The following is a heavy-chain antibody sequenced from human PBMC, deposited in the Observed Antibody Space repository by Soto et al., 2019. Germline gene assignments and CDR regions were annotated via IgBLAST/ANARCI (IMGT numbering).Heavy chain of an antibody. V-gene: IGHV3-30*04. Sequence: PXGSLILSCPVSGVIFKNYALNWVRQAPGKGLEWVASITRDGYNKYYADSVKGRFTISRDNSKNTLSPQMTALRVEDSSVYYCTKSSGGSSSVGMDYWGPGTLVTVSS. D-gene: IGHD6-6*01. CDR3: TKSSGGSSSVGMDY. J-gene: IGHJ4*02. CDR2: ITRDGYNK. CDR1: GVIFKNYA.